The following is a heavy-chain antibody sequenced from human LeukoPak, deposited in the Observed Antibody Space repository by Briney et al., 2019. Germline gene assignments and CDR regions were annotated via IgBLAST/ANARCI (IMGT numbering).Heavy chain of an antibody. CDR2: IYPGDSDT. CDR1: GYTFTNYW. D-gene: IGHD3-22*01. J-gene: IGHJ4*02. V-gene: IGHV5-51*01. CDR3: ARVHYYETSDWGNYFDY. Sequence: GESLKISCKGSGYTFTNYWIGWVRQMPGKGLEFMGIIYPGDSDTRYSPSFQGQVTISVDKSINTAYLQWSSLKASDSAMYYCARVHYYETSDWGNYFDYWGQGTLVTVSS.